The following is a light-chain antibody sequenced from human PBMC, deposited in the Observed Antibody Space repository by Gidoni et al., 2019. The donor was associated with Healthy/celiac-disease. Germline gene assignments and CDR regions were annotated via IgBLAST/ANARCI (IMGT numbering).Light chain of an antibody. CDR3: QQRSNWPPGFT. CDR1: QSVSSY. Sequence: EIVLTQSPATLSLSPGERAHLSCRASQSVSSYLAWYQQNPGQAPRLLIYDASNRATGIPARFSGSGSGTDFTLTISSLEPEDFAVYYCQQRSNWPPGFTFGPGTKVDIK. J-gene: IGKJ3*01. CDR2: DAS. V-gene: IGKV3-11*01.